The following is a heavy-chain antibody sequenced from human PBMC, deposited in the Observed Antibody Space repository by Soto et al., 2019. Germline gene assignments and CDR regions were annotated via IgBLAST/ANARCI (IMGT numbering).Heavy chain of an antibody. Sequence: GASVQVSCKASGGTFSSYAISWVRQAPGQGLEWMGGIIPIFGTANYAQKFQGRVTITADESTSTAYMELSSLRSEDTAVYYCARWQWLDYYYGMDVWGQGTTVTVSS. CDR2: IIPIFGTA. CDR3: ARWQWLDYYYGMDV. J-gene: IGHJ6*02. CDR1: GGTFSSYA. D-gene: IGHD6-19*01. V-gene: IGHV1-69*13.